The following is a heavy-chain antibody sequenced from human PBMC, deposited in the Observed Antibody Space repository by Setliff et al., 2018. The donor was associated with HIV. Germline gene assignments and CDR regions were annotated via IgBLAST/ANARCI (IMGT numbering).Heavy chain of an antibody. J-gene: IGHJ4*02. CDR1: DSGTYY. CDR2: VSSRGDT. D-gene: IGHD4-17*01. Sequence: PSETLSLTCTVSDSGTYYWSSIRQPAGKGLEWIGRVSSRGDTNYNPSLKSRVTMSVDTSKNQFSLKLTSVTASDTAVYYCARAAAGNTGPFDLWGQGSPVTVSS. CDR3: ARAAAGNTGPFDL. V-gene: IGHV4-4*07.